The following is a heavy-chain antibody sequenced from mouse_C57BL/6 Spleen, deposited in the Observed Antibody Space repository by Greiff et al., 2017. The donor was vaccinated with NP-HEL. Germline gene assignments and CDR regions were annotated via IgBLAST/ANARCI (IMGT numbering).Heavy chain of an antibody. J-gene: IGHJ1*03. D-gene: IGHD2-5*01. CDR1: GYSITSGYY. CDR3: VRDSNYPYWYFDV. CDR2: ISYDGSN. V-gene: IGHV3-6*01. Sequence: EVQLQESGPGLVKPSQSLSLTCSVTGYSITSGYYWNWIRQFPGNKLEWMGYISYDGSNNYNPSLKNRISITRDTSKNQFFLKLNSVTTEDTATYYCVRDSNYPYWYFDVWGTGTTVTVSS.